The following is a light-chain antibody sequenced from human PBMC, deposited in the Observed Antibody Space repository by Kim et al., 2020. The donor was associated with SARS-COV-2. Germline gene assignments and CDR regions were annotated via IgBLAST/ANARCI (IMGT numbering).Light chain of an antibody. Sequence: SVSPGQTASITYSGDKLGDKYACWYQQKPGQSPVLVIYQDSKRPSGSPERFSGSNSGNTATLTISGTQAMDEADYYCQAWDSSTVVFGGGTQLTVL. V-gene: IGLV3-1*01. CDR3: QAWDSSTVV. CDR1: KLGDKY. CDR2: QDS. J-gene: IGLJ2*01.